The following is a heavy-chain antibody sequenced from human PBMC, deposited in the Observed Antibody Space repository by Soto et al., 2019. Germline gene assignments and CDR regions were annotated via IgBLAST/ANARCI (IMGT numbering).Heavy chain of an antibody. CDR3: AKVHFLQLWLFNGMDV. D-gene: IGHD5-18*01. V-gene: IGHV3-23*01. CDR2: ISGSGGST. CDR1: GFTCSSYA. Sequence: GGSLRLSCAASGFTCSSYAMSWVRQAPGKGLEWVSAISGSGGSTYYADSVKGRFTISRDNSKNTLYLQMNSLRAEDTAVYYSAKVHFLQLWLFNGMDVWGQGTTVTVSS. J-gene: IGHJ6*02.